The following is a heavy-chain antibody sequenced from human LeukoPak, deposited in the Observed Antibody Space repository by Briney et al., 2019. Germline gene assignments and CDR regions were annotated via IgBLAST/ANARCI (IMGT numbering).Heavy chain of an antibody. V-gene: IGHV3-53*01. Sequence: PSGSLRLSCAASGFSVSSNFMSWLRQAPGKGLEWVSVIYSGGTTYYADTVKGRFTISRDNYKNTLSLQMNNLRAEDTAVYYRARDGYGSNYMDVWGKGTTVSVYS. J-gene: IGHJ6*03. CDR2: IYSGGTT. D-gene: IGHD1-26*01. CDR3: ARDGYGSNYMDV. CDR1: GFSVSSNF.